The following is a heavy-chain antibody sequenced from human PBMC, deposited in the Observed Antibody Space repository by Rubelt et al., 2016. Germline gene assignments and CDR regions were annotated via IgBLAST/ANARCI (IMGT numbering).Heavy chain of an antibody. Sequence: QVQLVQSGAEVKKPGASVKVSCKASGYTFTSYAMHWVRQAPGQRLEWMGWINAGNGNTKYSQKFQGRVTITRDTDASTAYMELSSLRSEDTAVYYCAISTYYYDSSGYYPYWYFDLWGRGTLVTVSS. CDR3: AISTYYYDSSGYYPYWYFDL. D-gene: IGHD3-22*01. V-gene: IGHV1-3*01. CDR2: INAGNGNT. CDR1: GYTFTSYA. J-gene: IGHJ2*01.